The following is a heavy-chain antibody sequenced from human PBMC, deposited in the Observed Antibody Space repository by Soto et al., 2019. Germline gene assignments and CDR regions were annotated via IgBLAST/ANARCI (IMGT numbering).Heavy chain of an antibody. CDR1: GGTFSSYA. V-gene: IGHV1-69*01. Sequence: QVQLVQSGAEVKKPGSSVKVSCKASGGTFSSYAISWVRQAPGQRLEWMGGIIPIFGTANYAQKFQGRVTITADESMSTAYMELSSLRSEDTAVYYCARVIMVRGVRHWFDPWGQGTLVTVSS. J-gene: IGHJ5*02. D-gene: IGHD3-10*01. CDR2: IIPIFGTA. CDR3: ARVIMVRGVRHWFDP.